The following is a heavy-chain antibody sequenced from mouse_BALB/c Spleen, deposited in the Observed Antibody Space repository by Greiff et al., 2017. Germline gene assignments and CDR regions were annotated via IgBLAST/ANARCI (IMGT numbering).Heavy chain of an antibody. CDR3: ARSTDGYAMDY. CDR2: ISTYYGDA. D-gene: IGHD4-1*02. V-gene: IGHV1S137*01. Sequence: QVQLQQSGAELVRPGVSVKISCKGSGYTFTDYAMHWVKQSHAKSLEWIGVISTYYGDASYNQKFKGKATMTVDKSSSTAYMELARLTSEDSAIYYCARSTDGYAMDYWGQGTSVTVSS. CDR1: GYTFTDYA. J-gene: IGHJ4*01.